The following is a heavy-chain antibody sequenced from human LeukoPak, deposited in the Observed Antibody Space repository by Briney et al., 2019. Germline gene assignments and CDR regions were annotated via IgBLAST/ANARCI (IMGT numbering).Heavy chain of an antibody. CDR1: GFTFSSYE. D-gene: IGHD3-10*01. J-gene: IGHJ4*02. Sequence: GGSLRLSCAASGFTFSSYEMNWVRQAPGQGLEWVSAISGTGSSTYSADSVKGRFTISRDNLKNTLYLQMNTLRAEDTAVYYCAKSPYGLGTYAIAGDYWGQGTLVTVSS. CDR3: AKSPYGLGTYAIAGDY. V-gene: IGHV3-23*01. CDR2: ISGTGSST.